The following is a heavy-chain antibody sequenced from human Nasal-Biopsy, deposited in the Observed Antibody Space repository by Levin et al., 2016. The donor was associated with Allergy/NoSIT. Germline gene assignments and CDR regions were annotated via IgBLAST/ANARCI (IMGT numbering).Heavy chain of an antibody. Sequence: SETLSLTCTVSGGSINNYWWTWIRQPAGKGLEWIGRIYISGSTNYNPSLKSRVTMSVDTSKNQFSLKLISVSAADTAVYYCVREAISLARGRDLYYYYGMDVWGQGTTVTVSS. J-gene: IGHJ6*02. CDR2: IYISGST. CDR3: VREAISLARGRDLYYYYGMDV. V-gene: IGHV4-4*07. CDR1: GGSINNYW. D-gene: IGHD3-10*01.